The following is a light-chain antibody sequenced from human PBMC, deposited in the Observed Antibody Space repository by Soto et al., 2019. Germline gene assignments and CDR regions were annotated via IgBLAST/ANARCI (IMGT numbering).Light chain of an antibody. V-gene: IGKV1-39*01. J-gene: IGKJ1*01. CDR3: QQSFSSLWT. Sequence: DIQMTQSPASLSASIGDRVIITCRASQSISNYLNWYQHKPGRAPKFLIYAASSLQSGVPSRFSGSGSGTDFTLTISSLQREDFGTYFCQQSFSSLWTFGQGTKVE. CDR2: AAS. CDR1: QSISNY.